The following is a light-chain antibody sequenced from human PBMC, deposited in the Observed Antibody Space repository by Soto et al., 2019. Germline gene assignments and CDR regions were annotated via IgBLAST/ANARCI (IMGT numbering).Light chain of an antibody. CDR3: QSYDTSLSAYV. V-gene: IGLV1-40*01. J-gene: IGLJ1*01. CDR1: SSNIGAGYD. CDR2: GNI. Sequence: QSALAQPPSVSGAPGQKVTISCTGSSSNIGAGYDLHWYQQLPGTAPKLLLYGNINRPSGVPDRFSGSKSGTSASLAITGLQAEDAADYYCQSYDTSLSAYVFGNGTKVT.